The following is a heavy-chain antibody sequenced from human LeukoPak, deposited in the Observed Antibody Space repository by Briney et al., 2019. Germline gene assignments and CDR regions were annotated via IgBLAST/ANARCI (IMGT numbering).Heavy chain of an antibody. CDR1: GYTFTSYG. CDR3: ASVPPTQTFYY. CDR2: ISTYNGNT. Sequence: ASVKVSCKASGYTFTSYGISWVRQAPGQGLEWMGWISTYNGNTNYAQKLQGRVTMTTDTSTTTAYMELRSLTSDDTAVYYCASVPPTQTFYYWGQGTLVTVSS. V-gene: IGHV1-18*01. J-gene: IGHJ4*02.